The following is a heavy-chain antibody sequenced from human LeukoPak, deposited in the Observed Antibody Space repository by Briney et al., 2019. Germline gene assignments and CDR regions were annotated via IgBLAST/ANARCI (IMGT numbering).Heavy chain of an antibody. CDR3: AKDPTESSDGYYD. D-gene: IGHD5-24*01. CDR2: IYYSGST. J-gene: IGHJ4*02. V-gene: IGHV4-39*02. CDR1: GGSISSSRYY. Sequence: SETLSLTCTVSGGSISSSRYYWGWIRQPPGKGLEWIGSIYYSGSTYYNPSLKSRVTISVDTSKNQFSLKLSSVTAADTAVYYCAKDPTESSDGYYDWGQGTLVTVSS.